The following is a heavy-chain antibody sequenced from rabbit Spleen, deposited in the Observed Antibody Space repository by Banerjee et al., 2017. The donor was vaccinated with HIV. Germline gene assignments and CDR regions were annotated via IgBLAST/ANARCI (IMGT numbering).Heavy chain of an antibody. CDR1: GFTLSSSYW. J-gene: IGHJ6*01. V-gene: IGHV1S45*01. CDR3: ARDTATSFSTYGMDL. D-gene: IGHD1-1*01. Sequence: QEQLEESGGDLVKPEGSLTLTCTASGFTLSSSYWICWVRQAPGKGLEWIACIGAGSETTHYATWAKGRFTISKASSTTVTLQMTSLTAADTATYFCARDTATSFSTYGMDLWGPGTLVTVS. CDR2: IGAGSETT.